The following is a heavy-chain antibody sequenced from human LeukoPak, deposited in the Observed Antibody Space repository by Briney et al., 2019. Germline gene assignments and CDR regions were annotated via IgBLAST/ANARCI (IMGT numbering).Heavy chain of an antibody. J-gene: IGHJ4*02. D-gene: IGHD3-3*01. Sequence: GGSLRLSCAVSGVTLTSAWMSWVRQAPGKGLEWVGRIKGKTAAGAPDYVASVKGRFTISRDDSKNTLFLQMNSLKTENTAVYYCLTGDYDFWSGFYSPNHYFDYWGQGTLVTVSS. CDR3: LTGDYDFWSGFYSPNHYFDY. V-gene: IGHV3-15*01. CDR1: GVTLTSAW. CDR2: IKGKTAAGAP.